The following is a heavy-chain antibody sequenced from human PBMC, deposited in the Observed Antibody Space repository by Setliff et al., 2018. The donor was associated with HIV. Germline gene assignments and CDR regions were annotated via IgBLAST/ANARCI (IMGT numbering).Heavy chain of an antibody. CDR3: AREVGHRSGYYRGSFDY. D-gene: IGHD6-19*01. J-gene: IGHJ4*02. Sequence: ASETLSLTCTVSGGSIRSSSYYWAWLRQSPGKGLEWIGSMFYSGRTYHNPSLKSRVTISIDTSKNQFSLKLTSVTAADTAVYYCAREVGHRSGYYRGSFDYWGQGTLVTVSS. V-gene: IGHV4-39*07. CDR1: GGSIRSSSYY. CDR2: MFYSGRT.